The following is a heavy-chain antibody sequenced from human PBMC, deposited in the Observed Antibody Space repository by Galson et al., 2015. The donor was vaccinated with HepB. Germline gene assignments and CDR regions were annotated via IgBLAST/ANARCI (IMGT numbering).Heavy chain of an antibody. D-gene: IGHD3-3*01. CDR2: ISAYNGNT. Sequence: SVKVSCKASGYTFTSYGISWVRQAPGQGLEWMGWISAYNGNTNYAQKLQGRVTMTTDTSTSTAYMELRSLRSDDTAVYYCARDGFGVTYYYYYYMDVWGKGTTVTVSS. J-gene: IGHJ6*03. CDR3: ARDGFGVTYYYYYYMDV. V-gene: IGHV1-18*01. CDR1: GYTFTSYG.